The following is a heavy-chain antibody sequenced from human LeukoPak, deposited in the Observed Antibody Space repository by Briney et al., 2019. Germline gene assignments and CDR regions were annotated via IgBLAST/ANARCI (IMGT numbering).Heavy chain of an antibody. D-gene: IGHD6-13*01. CDR3: ARADSSSFSYWFDP. V-gene: IGHV4-30-4*08. Sequence: PSETLSLTCTVSGGSISSSSYYWGWIRQPPGKGLEWIGYIYYSGSTYYNPSLKSRVTISVDTSKNQFSLKLSSVTAADTAVYYCARADSSSFSYWFDPWGQGTLVTVSS. CDR2: IYYSGST. CDR1: GGSISSSSYY. J-gene: IGHJ5*02.